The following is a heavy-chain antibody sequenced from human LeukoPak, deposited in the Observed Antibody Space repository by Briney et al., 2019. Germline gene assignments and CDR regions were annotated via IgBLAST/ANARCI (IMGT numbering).Heavy chain of an antibody. CDR3: TYYGSGSSGYYYYYYMDV. CDR2: IKSKTDGGTT. J-gene: IGHJ6*03. Sequence: GGSLRLSCAASGFTFSNAWMSWVRQAPGKGLEWVGRIKSKTDGGTTDYAAPVKGRLTISRDDSKNTLYLQMNSLKTEDTAAYYCTYYGSGSSGYYYYYYMDVWGKGTTVTVSS. D-gene: IGHD3-10*01. V-gene: IGHV3-15*01. CDR1: GFTFSNAW.